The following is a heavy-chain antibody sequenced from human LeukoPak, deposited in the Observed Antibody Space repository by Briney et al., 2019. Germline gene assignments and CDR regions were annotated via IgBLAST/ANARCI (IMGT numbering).Heavy chain of an antibody. CDR1: GFPFNKYG. Sequence: GRSLRLSCAASGFPFNKYGMLWVRQAPGKGLDWLAVISYDGSEDYYADSVKGRFTISKDKSKDTVNLQLNSLRPEDTAVYYCAKLRVGYGSGSWGQGTLVIVSS. D-gene: IGHD3-10*01. CDR2: ISYDGSED. V-gene: IGHV3-30*18. CDR3: AKLRVGYGSGS. J-gene: IGHJ4*02.